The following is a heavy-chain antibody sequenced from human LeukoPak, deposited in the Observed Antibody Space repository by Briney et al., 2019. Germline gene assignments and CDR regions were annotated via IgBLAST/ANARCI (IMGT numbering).Heavy chain of an antibody. CDR2: ILPGGNT. D-gene: IGHD6-13*01. CDR1: GGPISSTTYY. V-gene: IGHV4-39*02. CDR3: GSGDKSGSKRGWGHWFDP. Sequence: PSETLSLTCTVSGGPISSTTYYWGWFPQPPGKGLEWIGRILPGGNTNYSPSLGGRVTMFLDTSKNRFFLQLSSVTAADTAKYYCGSGDKSGSKRGWGHWFDPWGRGILVPV. J-gene: IGHJ5*02.